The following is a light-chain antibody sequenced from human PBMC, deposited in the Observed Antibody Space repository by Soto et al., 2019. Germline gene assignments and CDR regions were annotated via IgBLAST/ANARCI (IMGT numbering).Light chain of an antibody. J-gene: IGKJ2*01. CDR1: QSISSW. Sequence: DIQMTQSPSTLSASVGDRVTITCRASQSISSWLAWYQQKPGKAPKLLIYKASSLESGVPSRFRGSGSGTEFTLTISSLQPDDFATYYCQQYNSYTFGQGTKLEIK. CDR3: QQYNSYT. CDR2: KAS. V-gene: IGKV1-5*03.